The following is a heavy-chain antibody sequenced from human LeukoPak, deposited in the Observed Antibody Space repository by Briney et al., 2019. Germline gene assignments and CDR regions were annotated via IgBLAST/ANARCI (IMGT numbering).Heavy chain of an antibody. CDR3: ARAQLEQLWLLFDY. CDR1: GFTFSSYS. Sequence: GGSLRLSCAASGFTFSSYSMNWVRQAPGKGLEWVSYISSSSSTIYYADSVKGRFTISRDNAKNSLYLQMNSLRAEDTAVYYCARAQLEQLWLLFDYWGQGTLVTVSS. V-gene: IGHV3-48*01. D-gene: IGHD5-18*01. CDR2: ISSSSSTI. J-gene: IGHJ4*02.